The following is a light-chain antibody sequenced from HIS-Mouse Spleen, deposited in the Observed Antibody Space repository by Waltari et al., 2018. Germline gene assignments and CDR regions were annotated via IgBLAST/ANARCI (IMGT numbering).Light chain of an antibody. V-gene: IGLV3-10*01. CDR3: YSTDSSGNHRV. J-gene: IGLJ2*01. CDR1: ALPNKS. CDR2: EDS. Sequence: SYELTQPPSVSVSPGQTARITCPGAALPNKSAYGYQQKSGQAPVLVIYEDSKRPSGIPERFSGSSSGTMATLTISGAQVEDEADYYCYSTDSSGNHRVFGGGTKLTVL.